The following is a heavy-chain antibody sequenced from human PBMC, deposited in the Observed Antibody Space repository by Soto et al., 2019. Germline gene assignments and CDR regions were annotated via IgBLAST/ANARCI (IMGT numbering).Heavy chain of an antibody. CDR3: ARGDVEYSYGYTFDY. CDR1: GGTFSSYA. V-gene: IGHV1-69*01. CDR2: IIPIFGTA. D-gene: IGHD5-18*01. J-gene: IGHJ4*02. Sequence: LVQSGAEVKKPGSSVKVSXKASGGTFSSYAISWVXQAXXXGXXXMGGIIPIFGTANYAQKFQGRVTITADESTSTAYMELSSLRSEDTAVYYCARGDVEYSYGYTFDYWGQGTLVTVSS.